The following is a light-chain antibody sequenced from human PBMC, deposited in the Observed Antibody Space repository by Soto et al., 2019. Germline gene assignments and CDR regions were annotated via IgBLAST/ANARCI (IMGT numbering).Light chain of an antibody. Sequence: VLTQPPSASATPGQRVSISCSGSRSNIGSNYVYWYQQLPGAAPRLLMYSNNQRPSGVPGRFSVSKSGTSASLAISGLRSEDEADYYCAAWDDNLSGWVFGGGTKLTVL. CDR1: RSNIGSNY. J-gene: IGLJ3*02. V-gene: IGLV1-47*02. CDR2: SNN. CDR3: AAWDDNLSGWV.